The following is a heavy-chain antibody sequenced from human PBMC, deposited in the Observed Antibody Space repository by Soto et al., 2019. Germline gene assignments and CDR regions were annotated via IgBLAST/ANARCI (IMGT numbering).Heavy chain of an antibody. J-gene: IGHJ4*02. V-gene: IGHV4-30-2*01. CDR3: AGRGYSYGSIDY. D-gene: IGHD5-18*01. CDR2: IYHSGST. Sequence: SSETLSLTCAVSGGSISSGGYSWSWIRQPPGKGLEWIGYIYHSGSTYYNPSLKSRVTISVDRSKNQFSLKLSSVTAADTAVYYCAGRGYSYGSIDYWGQGTLVTVSS. CDR1: GGSISSGGYS.